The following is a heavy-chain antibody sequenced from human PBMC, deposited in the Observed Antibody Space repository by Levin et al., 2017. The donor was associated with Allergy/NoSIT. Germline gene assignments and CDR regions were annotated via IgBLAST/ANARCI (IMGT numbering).Heavy chain of an antibody. V-gene: IGHV1-69*13. J-gene: IGHJ3*02. Sequence: SVKVSCKASGGTFSSYAISWVRQAPGQGLEWMGGIIPIFGTANYAQKFQGRVTITADESTSTAYMELSSLRSEDTAVYYCARVRYPDNYGGHAFDIWGQGTMVTVSS. CDR1: GGTFSSYA. D-gene: IGHD4-23*01. CDR3: ARVRYPDNYGGHAFDI. CDR2: IIPIFGTA.